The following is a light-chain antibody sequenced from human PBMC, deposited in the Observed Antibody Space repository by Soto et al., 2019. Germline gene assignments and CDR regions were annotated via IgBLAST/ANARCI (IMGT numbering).Light chain of an antibody. CDR3: QQYNKWPPWT. J-gene: IGKJ1*01. V-gene: IGKV3-15*01. CDR1: QSVSSN. CDR2: AAS. Sequence: EIVMTQSPATLSVSPGERATLSCRASQSVSSNLVWYQQKPGQAPRLLIYAASTRATGIPARFSGSGSGTEFTLSISSLQSEDVAVYYCQQYNKWPPWTFGQGTKVELK.